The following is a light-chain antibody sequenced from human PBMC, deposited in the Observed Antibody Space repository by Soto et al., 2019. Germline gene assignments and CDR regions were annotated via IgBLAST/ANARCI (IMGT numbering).Light chain of an antibody. CDR2: DVS. V-gene: IGLV2-14*01. J-gene: IGLJ1*01. CDR3: SSYTSSSTLDNV. CDR1: SSDVGGYNY. Sequence: QSVLTQPASVSGSPGQSITISCTGASSDVGGYNYVSWYQQHPGKATKLMIYDVSNRPSGGSNRFSGSKSGKTASLTISGLQAEDEADYYCSSYTSSSTLDNVFGTGTKVTVL.